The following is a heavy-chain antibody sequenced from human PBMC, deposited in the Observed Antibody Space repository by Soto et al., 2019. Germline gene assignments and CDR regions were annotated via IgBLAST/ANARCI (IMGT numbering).Heavy chain of an antibody. Sequence: ASVKVSCKASGGTFSSYTISWVRQAPGQGLEWMGGIIPIFGTANYAQKFQGRVTITADESTSTAYMELSSLRSEDTAVYYCARGFYDSYSSGYSIDYWGQGTLVTVSS. V-gene: IGHV1-69*13. CDR2: IIPIFGTA. J-gene: IGHJ4*02. D-gene: IGHD3-22*01. CDR3: ARGFYDSYSSGYSIDY. CDR1: GGTFSSYT.